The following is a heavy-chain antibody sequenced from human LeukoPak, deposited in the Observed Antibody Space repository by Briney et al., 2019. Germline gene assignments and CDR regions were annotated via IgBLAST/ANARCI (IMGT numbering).Heavy chain of an antibody. CDR3: ARDMNEQQLVREDYYYYMDV. Sequence: EASVKVSCKASGYTFTSYYMHWVRQAPGQGLEWMGIINPSGGSTSYAQKFQGRVTMTRDTSTSTVYMELSSLRSEDTAVYYCARDMNEQQLVREDYYYYMDVWGKGTTVTISS. CDR1: GYTFTSYY. V-gene: IGHV1-46*01. D-gene: IGHD6-13*01. J-gene: IGHJ6*03. CDR2: INPSGGST.